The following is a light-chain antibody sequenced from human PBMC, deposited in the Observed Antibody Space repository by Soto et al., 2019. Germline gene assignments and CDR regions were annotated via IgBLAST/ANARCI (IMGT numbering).Light chain of an antibody. V-gene: IGKV3-15*01. CDR2: VAS. CDR1: QSVTTN. CDR3: HQYNNWPPA. J-gene: IGKJ1*01. Sequence: VVMTPSPATLSVSPGERATLSCSTSQSVTTNFSWYQQKPGQAPMLLIHVASTRATGIPDRFIGGGSGTEFTLTISSLQSEDFAVYFCHQYNNWPPAFGQGTKVDIK.